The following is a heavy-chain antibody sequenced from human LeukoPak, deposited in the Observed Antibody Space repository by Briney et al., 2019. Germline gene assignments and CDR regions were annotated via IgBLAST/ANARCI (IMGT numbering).Heavy chain of an antibody. Sequence: ASVKVSCKASGYTFTSYYMHWVRQAPGQGLEWMGIINPSGGSTSYAQKFQGRVTMTRDTSTSTAYMELRSLRSDDTAVYYCARDFGVVVPAAIAYYYYYMDVWGKGTTVTVSS. CDR3: ARDFGVVVPAAIAYYYYYMDV. CDR1: GYTFTSYY. V-gene: IGHV1-46*01. D-gene: IGHD2-2*02. J-gene: IGHJ6*03. CDR2: INPSGGST.